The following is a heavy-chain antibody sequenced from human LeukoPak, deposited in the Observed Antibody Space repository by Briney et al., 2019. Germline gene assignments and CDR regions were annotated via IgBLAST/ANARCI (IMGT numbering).Heavy chain of an antibody. CDR2: IYASGST. CDR1: DGSISTNY. V-gene: IGHV4-4*07. Sequence: SETLSLTCTVSDGSISTNYWSWIRQPAGKGLEWIGRIYASGSTNYKPSLKSRVTTSVDTSKNQFSLKLSSVTAADTAVYYCARETHSGRYSLDNWFDPWGQGTLVTVSS. D-gene: IGHD1-26*01. J-gene: IGHJ5*02. CDR3: ARETHSGRYSLDNWFDP.